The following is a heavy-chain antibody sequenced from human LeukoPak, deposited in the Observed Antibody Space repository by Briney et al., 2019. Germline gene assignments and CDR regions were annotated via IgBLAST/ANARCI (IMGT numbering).Heavy chain of an antibody. CDR2: INSDGSST. CDR1: GFTFSSYW. Sequence: PGGSLRLSCAASGFTFSSYWMHWVRQAPGKGLVWVSRINSDGSSTSYADSVKGRFTISRDNAKNSLYLQMNSLRAEDTAAYYCARWVGGDSIDYWGQGTLVTVSS. D-gene: IGHD2-21*02. CDR3: ARWVGGDSIDY. V-gene: IGHV3-74*01. J-gene: IGHJ4*02.